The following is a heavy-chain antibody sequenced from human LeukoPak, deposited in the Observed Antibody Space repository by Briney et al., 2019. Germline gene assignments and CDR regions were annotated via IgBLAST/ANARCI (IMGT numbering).Heavy chain of an antibody. D-gene: IGHD2-15*01. CDR3: ARPSRSRLQGAFDI. CDR1: GGSISSSSYY. Sequence: PSETLSLTCTVSGGSISSSSYYWGWIRQPPGKGLEWIGSIYYSGSTYYNPSLKSRVTISVDTSKNQFSLKLSSVTAADTAVYYCARPSRSRLQGAFDIWGQGTMVTVSP. CDR2: IYYSGST. J-gene: IGHJ3*02. V-gene: IGHV4-39*01.